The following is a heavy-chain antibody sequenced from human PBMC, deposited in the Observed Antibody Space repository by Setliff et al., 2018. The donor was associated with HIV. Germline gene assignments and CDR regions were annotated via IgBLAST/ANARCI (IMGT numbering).Heavy chain of an antibody. CDR1: GFTFSSYA. CDR2: ISYDGSNK. D-gene: IGHD5-18*01. CDR3: ARDGGGYNYGSVRYFDY. J-gene: IGHJ4*02. Sequence: PGGSLRLSCAASGFTFSSYAMHWVRQAPGKGLEWVAVISYDGSNKYYADSVKGRFTISRDNSKNTLHLELNNLRPEDTAVYYCARDGGGYNYGSVRYFDYWSQGTLVTVSS. V-gene: IGHV3-30*07.